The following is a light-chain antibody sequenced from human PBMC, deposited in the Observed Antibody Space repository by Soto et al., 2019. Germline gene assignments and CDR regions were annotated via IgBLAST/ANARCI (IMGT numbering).Light chain of an antibody. V-gene: IGLV2-14*01. Sequence: QSALTQPASVSGSPGQSITISCTGTSSDVGGYNYVSWYQQHPGKAPKLMIYEVSNRPAGVSNRSAGSEAGNTASLTISGLQAEDEADYYCASYTSSSSYVFGTGAKLTVL. J-gene: IGLJ1*01. CDR1: SSDVGGYNY. CDR3: ASYTSSSSYV. CDR2: EVS.